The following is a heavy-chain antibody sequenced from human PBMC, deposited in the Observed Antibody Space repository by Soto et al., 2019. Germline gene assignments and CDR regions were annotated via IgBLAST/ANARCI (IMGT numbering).Heavy chain of an antibody. V-gene: IGHV3-33*01. CDR3: ARDDGDCSSTSCYAEYFQH. Sequence: QVQLVESGGGVVQPGRSLRLSCAASGFTFSSYGMHWVRQAPGKGLEWVAVIWYDGSNKYYADSGKGRFTVSRDNAKIALYLQMNSLGAEDTAVYYCARDDGDCSSTSCYAEYFQHWGQGTLVTVSS. CDR2: IWYDGSNK. CDR1: GFTFSSYG. D-gene: IGHD2-2*01. J-gene: IGHJ1*01.